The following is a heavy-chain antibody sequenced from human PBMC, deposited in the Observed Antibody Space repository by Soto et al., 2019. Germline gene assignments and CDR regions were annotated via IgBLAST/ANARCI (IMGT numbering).Heavy chain of an antibody. Sequence: GPTPVNDTQTLTLTCTFSGFSLSTSGMRDSWIRQPPGRALEWLARIDWDDDKLYSTSLKTRLTISKDTSKNQVVLTMTNMDPVDTAAYYCAHREYVISTSCSRHNLFAPSGQGTLVTGSS. CDR3: AHREYVISTSCSRHNLFAP. CDR2: IDWDDDK. V-gene: IGHV2-70*12. CDR1: GFSLSTSGMR. D-gene: IGHD2-2*01. J-gene: IGHJ5*02.